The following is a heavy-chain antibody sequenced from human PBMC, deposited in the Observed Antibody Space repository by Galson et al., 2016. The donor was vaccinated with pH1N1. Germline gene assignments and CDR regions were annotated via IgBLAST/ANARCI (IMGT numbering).Heavy chain of an antibody. CDR3: ARDSGRETHFDY. D-gene: IGHD6-19*01. Sequence: SLRLSCAVTGFTFDGRGMGWVRQAPGKGLQWVSSISSRNDKVYYADSVKGRFTISRDDVKNSVYLQMNSLRHEDTAVYYCARDSGRETHFDYWGRGTLVTVSS. V-gene: IGHV3-48*02. CDR1: GFTFDGRG. J-gene: IGHJ4*02. CDR2: ISSRNDKV.